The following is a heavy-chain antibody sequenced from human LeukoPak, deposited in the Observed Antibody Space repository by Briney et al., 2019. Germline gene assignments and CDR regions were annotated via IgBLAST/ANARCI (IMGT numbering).Heavy chain of an antibody. CDR2: INAGNGNT. Sequence: ASVKVSCKASGYTFTSYGISWVRQAPGQGLEWMGWINAGNGNTKYSQKFQGRVTITRDTSASTAYMELSSLRSEDTAVYYCARGSVVVITLDYWGQGTLVTVSS. V-gene: IGHV1-3*01. CDR1: GYTFTSYG. J-gene: IGHJ4*02. CDR3: ARGSVVVITLDY. D-gene: IGHD3-22*01.